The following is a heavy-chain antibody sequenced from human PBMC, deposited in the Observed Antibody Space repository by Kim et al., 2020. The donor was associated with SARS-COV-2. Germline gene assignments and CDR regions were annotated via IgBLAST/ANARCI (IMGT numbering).Heavy chain of an antibody. Sequence: ASVKVSCKASGYTFSNYAIHWVRQAPGQRLEWMGWINAGNGNTRYSQKFQGRVTITRDTSASTDYMELSSLRSEDTAVYYCARGTGSGEYLIDYWGQGTL. CDR2: INAGNGNT. D-gene: IGHD3-10*01. CDR1: GYTFSNYA. CDR3: ARGTGSGEYLIDY. V-gene: IGHV1-3*01. J-gene: IGHJ4*02.